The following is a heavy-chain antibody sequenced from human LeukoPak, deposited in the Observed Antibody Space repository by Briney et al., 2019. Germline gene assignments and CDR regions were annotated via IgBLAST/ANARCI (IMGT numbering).Heavy chain of an antibody. Sequence: KPGGSLRLSCAASGFTFSSYEMNWVRQAPGRGLEWVSSISTDTSYIYYADSVKGRFTISRDNAKNSLYLQMNSLRAEDTAVYYCARVRITTDIAVAAFDYWGQGTLVTVSS. V-gene: IGHV3-21*01. J-gene: IGHJ4*02. CDR1: GFTFSSYE. D-gene: IGHD6-19*01. CDR2: ISTDTSYI. CDR3: ARVRITTDIAVAAFDY.